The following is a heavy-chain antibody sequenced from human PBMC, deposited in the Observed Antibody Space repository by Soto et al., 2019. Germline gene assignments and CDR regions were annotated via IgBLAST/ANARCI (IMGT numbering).Heavy chain of an antibody. CDR3: ARGGHNWNDMLSFDI. V-gene: IGHV3-33*01. D-gene: IGHD1-20*01. CDR1: GFTFSSYG. Sequence: GGSLRLSCAASGFTFSSYGMHWVRQAPGKGLEWVAVIWYDGSNKYYADSVKGRFTISRDNSKNTLYLQMNSLRAEDTAVYYCARGGHNWNDMLSFDIWGQGTMVTVSS. CDR2: IWYDGSNK. J-gene: IGHJ3*02.